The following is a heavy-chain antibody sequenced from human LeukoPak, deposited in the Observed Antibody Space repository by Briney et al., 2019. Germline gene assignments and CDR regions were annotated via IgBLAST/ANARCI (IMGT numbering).Heavy chain of an antibody. V-gene: IGHV1-2*02. CDR2: INPNSGGT. J-gene: IGHJ5*02. D-gene: IGHD2-2*01. CDR1: GYTFTGYY. Sequence: ASVKVSCKASGYTFTGYYMHWVRPAPGQGLEWMGWINPNSGGTNYAQKFQGRVTMTRDTSISTAYMELSRLRSVDTAVYYCARRYCSSTSCHVRWFDPWGQGTLVTVSS. CDR3: ARRYCSSTSCHVRWFDP.